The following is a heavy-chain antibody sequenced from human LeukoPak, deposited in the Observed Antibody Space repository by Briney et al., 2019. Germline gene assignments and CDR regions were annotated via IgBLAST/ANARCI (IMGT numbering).Heavy chain of an antibody. V-gene: IGHV3-21*01. D-gene: IGHD2-15*01. CDR2: ISDNSRYI. CDR3: ARDLILADSSGSSAHDY. CDR1: GFTFGTYN. Sequence: PGGSLRLSCAASGFTFGTYNMNWVRQAPGKGLEWVSSISDNSRYIYYAESVKGRFTISRDNAKNSLYLQMNSLRDEDTAVYYCARDLILADSSGSSAHDYWGQGTLVTVSS. J-gene: IGHJ4*02.